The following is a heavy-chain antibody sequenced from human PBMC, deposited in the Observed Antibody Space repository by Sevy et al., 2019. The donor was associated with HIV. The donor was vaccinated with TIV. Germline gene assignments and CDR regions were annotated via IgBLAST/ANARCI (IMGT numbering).Heavy chain of an antibody. V-gene: IGHV1-2*06. Sequence: ASVKVSCKASGYTFTGYYMHWVRQAPGQGLEWMGRINPNSGGTNYAQKFQGRVTMTRDTSISTAYMELSRLRSDDTAVYYCAGDTYDYSWGSDRHGMDVWGQGTTVTVSS. J-gene: IGHJ6*02. CDR2: INPNSGGT. D-gene: IGHD3-16*02. CDR1: GYTFTGYY. CDR3: AGDTYDYSWGSDRHGMDV.